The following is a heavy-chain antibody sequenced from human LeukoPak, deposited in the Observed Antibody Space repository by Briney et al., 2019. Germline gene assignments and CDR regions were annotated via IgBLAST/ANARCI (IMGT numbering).Heavy chain of an antibody. CDR3: AREPEQYQLLYYYYYGMDV. Sequence: PGGSLRLSCSASGFTVTHYAMHWVRQAPGKGLEYVSAVDANGRTTYYADSVKGRFTISRDNAKNSLYLQMNSLRAEDTAVYYCAREPEQYQLLYYYYYGMDVWGQGTTVTVSS. D-gene: IGHD2-2*01. V-gene: IGHV3-64*04. CDR2: VDANGRTT. J-gene: IGHJ6*02. CDR1: GFTVTHYA.